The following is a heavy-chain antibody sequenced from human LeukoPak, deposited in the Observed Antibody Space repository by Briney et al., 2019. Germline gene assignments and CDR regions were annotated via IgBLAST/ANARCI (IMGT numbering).Heavy chain of an antibody. CDR3: VRDDRPYGHDFDS. CDR1: GFTFRHYN. D-gene: IGHD4-17*01. V-gene: IGHV3-49*03. Sequence: GGSLRLSCTASGFTFRHYNINWFRQAPGRGLEWVGFIRSKADGGTTEYAASVKGRFTISRDDSKNVAYLQVNNLGAEDTALYFCVRDDRPYGHDFDSWGQGTLVTVSS. J-gene: IGHJ4*02. CDR2: IRSKADGGTT.